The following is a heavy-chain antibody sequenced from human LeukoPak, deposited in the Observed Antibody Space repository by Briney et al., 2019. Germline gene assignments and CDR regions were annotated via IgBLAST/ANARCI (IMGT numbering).Heavy chain of an antibody. CDR2: ISNNGEDT. V-gene: IGHV3-64*02. Sequence: GGSLRLSCVASGFTFITYAFHWVRQAPGKGLEYVSAISNNGEDTYYADSVKGRFTISRDNSKNTLYPQMGSLRAEDMAVYYCVRGGGVVAGTYDYWGQGTLVTVSS. CDR3: VRGGGVVAGTYDY. D-gene: IGHD6-19*01. J-gene: IGHJ4*02. CDR1: GFTFITYA.